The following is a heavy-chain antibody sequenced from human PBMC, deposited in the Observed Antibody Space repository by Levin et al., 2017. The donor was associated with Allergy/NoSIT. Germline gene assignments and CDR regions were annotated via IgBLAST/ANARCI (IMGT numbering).Heavy chain of an antibody. D-gene: IGHD3-10*01. CDR2: AYYRSKWYN. CDR1: GDSLSTSSAA. CDR3: ARGFDGTYYFDS. V-gene: IGHV6-1*01. Sequence: NPSETLSLTCDISGDSLSTSSAAWNWIRQSPSRGLEWLGRAYYRSKWYNQYAESVRSRIDISLDTSKNQFSLHLASVTPEDSSLYFCARGFDGTYYFDSWGQGTLVTVSS. J-gene: IGHJ4*02.